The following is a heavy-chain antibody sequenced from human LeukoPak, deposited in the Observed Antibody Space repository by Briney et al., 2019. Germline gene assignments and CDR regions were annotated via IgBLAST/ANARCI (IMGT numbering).Heavy chain of an antibody. Sequence: SQTLSLTCTLYAGSVSSYYLSWIRQPPGKGLEWIGYIYYSGSTNYSPSLKSRVTISVDTSKNQFSLKLSSVTAADTAVYYCARGWGYFDSWGQGTLVTVSS. D-gene: IGHD7-27*01. CDR2: IYYSGST. V-gene: IGHV4-59*08. CDR3: ARGWGYFDS. CDR1: AGSVSSYY. J-gene: IGHJ4*02.